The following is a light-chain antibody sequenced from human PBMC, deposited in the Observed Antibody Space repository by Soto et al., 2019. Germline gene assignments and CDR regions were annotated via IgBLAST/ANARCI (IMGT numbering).Light chain of an antibody. CDR2: GAS. Sequence: DVQMTQSPSSLSASVGDRVTITCRASQGISNFLAWYQQKPGKVPELLIYGASTLQSSVPSRFSGSGSGADFTLPISSLQPEDVATYYCQHYDSVPLTFGGGTKVEIK. CDR3: QHYDSVPLT. V-gene: IGKV1-27*01. CDR1: QGISNF. J-gene: IGKJ4*01.